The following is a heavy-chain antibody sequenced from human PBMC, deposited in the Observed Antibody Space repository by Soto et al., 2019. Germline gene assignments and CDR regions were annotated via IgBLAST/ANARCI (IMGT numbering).Heavy chain of an antibody. CDR3: AKVGTKSTGG. J-gene: IGHJ4*02. D-gene: IGHD1-26*01. Sequence: VDLVQSGTEVRKPGSSVKVSCRASGGSLNTFVIIWVRQAPGQGLEWMGGIIPAFGTPNYAQKFQGRATITADESMSTVFMELSSLIGEDTGVYRCAKVGTKSTGGWGQGTLVTVSS. CDR2: IIPAFGTP. V-gene: IGHV1-69*01. CDR1: GGSLNTFV.